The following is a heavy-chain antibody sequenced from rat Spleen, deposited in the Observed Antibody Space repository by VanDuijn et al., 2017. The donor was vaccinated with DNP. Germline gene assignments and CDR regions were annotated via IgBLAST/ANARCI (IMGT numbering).Heavy chain of an antibody. CDR1: VFTFSDYN. J-gene: IGHJ2*01. CDR2: ISYDGGST. CDR3: TSNPHIRTAAPFDY. D-gene: IGHD3-8*01. Sequence: EVQLVESGGGLVQPGRSLKLSCAASVFTFSDYNMAWVRQAPPKGLECVASISYDGGSTSHRDSVKVRFSLSRDNAKSTLYLQVNSLRSEDTATYYCTSNPHIRTAAPFDYWGQGVMVTVSS. V-gene: IGHV5-20*01.